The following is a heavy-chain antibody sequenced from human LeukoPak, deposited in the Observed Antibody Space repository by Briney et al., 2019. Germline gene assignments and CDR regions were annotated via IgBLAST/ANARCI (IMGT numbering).Heavy chain of an antibody. V-gene: IGHV3-33*01. J-gene: IGHJ4*02. D-gene: IGHD3-22*01. CDR1: GFTFSSYG. CDR3: ARDLTYYDSSGYGY. Sequence: PGRSLRLSCAASGFTFSSYGMHWVRQAPGKGLEWVAVIWYGGSNKYYADSVKGRFTISRDNSKNTLYLQMNSLRAEDTAVYYCARDLTYYDSSGYGYWGQGTLVTVSS. CDR2: IWYGGSNK.